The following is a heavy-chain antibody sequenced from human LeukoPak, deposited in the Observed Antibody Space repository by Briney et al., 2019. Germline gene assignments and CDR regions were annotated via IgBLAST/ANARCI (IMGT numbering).Heavy chain of an antibody. CDR2: ISSSSSYI. J-gene: IGHJ4*02. D-gene: IGHD4-23*01. V-gene: IGHV3-21*01. CDR1: GFTFSSYS. CDR3: AKGGTTVVDY. Sequence: PGGSLRLSCAASGFTFSSYSMNWVRQAPGKGLEWVSSISSSSSYIYYADSVKGRFTISRDNAKNTLYLQMNSLRAEDTAVYYCAKGGTTVVDYWGQGTLVTVSS.